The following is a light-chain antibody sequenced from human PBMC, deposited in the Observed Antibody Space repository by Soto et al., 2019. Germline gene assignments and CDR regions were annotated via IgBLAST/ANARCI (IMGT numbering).Light chain of an antibody. J-gene: IGKJ1*01. CDR2: GAS. V-gene: IGKV3-15*01. Sequence: EIVMTQSPATLSVSPGERATLSCRASQSVSSNLAWYQQKPGQAPRLLIYGASTRATGIPARFSGSGSGTAFTLTISSLQSEDFEFYYCQDYNNWWTFGQGTKVEIK. CDR3: QDYNNWWT. CDR1: QSVSSN.